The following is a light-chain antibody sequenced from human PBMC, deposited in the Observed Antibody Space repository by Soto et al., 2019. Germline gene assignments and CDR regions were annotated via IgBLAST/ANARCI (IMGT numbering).Light chain of an antibody. V-gene: IGKV3-15*01. CDR2: NVS. CDR3: QHYSHWPPRT. J-gene: IGKJ1*01. CDR1: QSVTTN. Sequence: IVMTQSPATLSVSPGERATLSCTASQSVTTNLAWYQQKPGQAPRVLIHNVSTRATAIPARFSGSGSGTEFTLTISSLQSEDLAVYYCQHYSHWPPRTFSQGTKVEIK.